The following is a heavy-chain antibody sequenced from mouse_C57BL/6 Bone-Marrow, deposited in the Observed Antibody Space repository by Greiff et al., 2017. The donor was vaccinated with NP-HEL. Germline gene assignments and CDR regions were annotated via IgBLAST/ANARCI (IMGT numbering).Heavy chain of an antibody. CDR3: ARDGGGFSYYFDY. CDR2: ISDGGSYT. Sequence: DVMLVESGGGLVKPGGSLKLSCAASGFTFSSYAMSWVRQTPEKRLEWVATISDGGSYTYYPDNVKGRFTISRDNAKNNLYLQMSHLKSEDTAMYYCARDGGGFSYYFDYWGQGTTLTVSS. V-gene: IGHV5-4*01. CDR1: GFTFSSYA. J-gene: IGHJ2*01.